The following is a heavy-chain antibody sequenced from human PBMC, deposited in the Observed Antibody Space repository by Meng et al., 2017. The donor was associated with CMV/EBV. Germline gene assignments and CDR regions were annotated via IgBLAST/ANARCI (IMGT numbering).Heavy chain of an antibody. D-gene: IGHD2-15*01. CDR2: INHSGST. V-gene: IGHV4-34*01. J-gene: IGHJ4*02. Sequence: GQRRQRGAGLLRPSGTLSLTCAVYGGSFSGYYWSWIRQPPGKGLEWIGEINHSGSTNYNPSLKSRVAISVDTSKNQFSLKLSSVTAADTAVYYCASSLTYPDYWGQGTLVTVSS. CDR3: ASSLTYPDY. CDR1: GGSFSGYY.